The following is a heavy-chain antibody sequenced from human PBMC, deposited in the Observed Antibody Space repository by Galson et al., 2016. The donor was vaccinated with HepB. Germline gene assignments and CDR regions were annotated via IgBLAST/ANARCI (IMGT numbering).Heavy chain of an antibody. CDR2: IYWADDK. D-gene: IGHD3-10*01. Sequence: PALVKPTQTLTLTCTFSGFSLSTSGMGVGWIRQPPGKALEWLALIYWADDKHYTPSLKSRLTLTKDTSKNQVVITMTNMDPVDTATYYCAHSMYYYGSGTYYATGNFDYWGQGTLVAVSS. V-gene: IGHV2-5*02. J-gene: IGHJ4*02. CDR1: GFSLSTSGMG. CDR3: AHSMYYYGSGTYYATGNFDY.